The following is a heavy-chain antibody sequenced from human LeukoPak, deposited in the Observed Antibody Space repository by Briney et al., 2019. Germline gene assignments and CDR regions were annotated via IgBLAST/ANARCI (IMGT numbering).Heavy chain of an antibody. CDR2: FYHSGST. Sequence: SETLSLTGTVSGYSISSGYYWGWIRQPPGKGLEWIGSFYHSGSTYYNPSLKSRVTISVDTSKNQFSLRLSSVAAADTAVYYCARDGVSNDWFDPWGQGTLVTVSS. V-gene: IGHV4-38-2*02. D-gene: IGHD3-10*01. CDR3: ARDGVSNDWFDP. J-gene: IGHJ5*02. CDR1: GYSISSGYY.